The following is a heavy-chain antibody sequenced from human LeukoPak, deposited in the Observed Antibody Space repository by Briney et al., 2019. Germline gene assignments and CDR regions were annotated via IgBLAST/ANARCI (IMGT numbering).Heavy chain of an antibody. J-gene: IGHJ6*03. Sequence: ASVKVSCKVSGYTLTELSMHWVRQAPGKGLEWMGGFDPEDGETIYAQKFQGRVTMTRDTSTSTVYMELSSLRSEDTAVYYCARGSTASYGLYYYYYMDVWGKGTTVTVSS. CDR1: GYTLTELS. CDR3: ARGSTASYGLYYYYYMDV. CDR2: FDPEDGET. V-gene: IGHV1-24*01. D-gene: IGHD5-18*01.